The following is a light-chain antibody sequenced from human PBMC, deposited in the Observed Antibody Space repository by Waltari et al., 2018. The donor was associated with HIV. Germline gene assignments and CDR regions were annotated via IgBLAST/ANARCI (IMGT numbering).Light chain of an antibody. Sequence: SYELTQPPSVSVSPGQTARITCSGDALPKQYAYLYQKKPGQAPVLVRYKDTERPSGIPERVSGSSSGTIITVTISRVQAEDEADYYCLSADHSATYRVFGGGTKLTVL. CDR3: LSADHSATYRV. CDR2: KDT. CDR1: ALPKQY. J-gene: IGLJ3*02. V-gene: IGLV3-25*03.